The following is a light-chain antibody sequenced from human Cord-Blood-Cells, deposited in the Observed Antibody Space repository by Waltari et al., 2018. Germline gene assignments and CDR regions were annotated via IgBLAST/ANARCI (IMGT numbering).Light chain of an antibody. CDR1: QSVSSY. CDR2: DAS. Sequence: EIVLTQSPATLSLSPGDRATLSGRASQSVSSYLAWYQQKPSQAPRLLIYDASNRATGIPARFSGSGSGTDFTLTISSLEPEDFAVYYCQQRSNWPLTFGGGTKVEIK. V-gene: IGKV3-11*01. J-gene: IGKJ4*01. CDR3: QQRSNWPLT.